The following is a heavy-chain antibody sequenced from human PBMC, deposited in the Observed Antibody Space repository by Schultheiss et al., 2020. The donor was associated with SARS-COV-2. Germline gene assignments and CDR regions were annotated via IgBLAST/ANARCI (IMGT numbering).Heavy chain of an antibody. Sequence: GGSLRLSCAASGFTFSSYAMHWVRQAPGKGLEWVAVISHDGSSKYYADSAKGRFTISRDNAKNSLYLQMNSLRAEDTAVYYCARDLTYYDFWSGYYYGMDVWGQGTTVTVSS. CDR2: ISHDGSSK. D-gene: IGHD3-3*01. CDR1: GFTFSSYA. V-gene: IGHV3-30*04. CDR3: ARDLTYYDFWSGYYYGMDV. J-gene: IGHJ6*02.